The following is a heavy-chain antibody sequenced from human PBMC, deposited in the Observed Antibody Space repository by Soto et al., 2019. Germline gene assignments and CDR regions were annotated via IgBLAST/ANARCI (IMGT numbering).Heavy chain of an antibody. J-gene: IGHJ4*02. CDR3: ARDGSRLYCSSTSCYSFDY. Sequence: GGSLRLSCAASGFTFSDYYMSWIRQAPGKGLEWVSYISSSGSTIYYADSVKGRFTISRDNAKNSLYLQMNSLRAEDTAVYYCARDGSRLYCSSTSCYSFDYWGQGTLVTVSS. CDR2: ISSSGSTI. V-gene: IGHV3-11*01. CDR1: GFTFSDYY. D-gene: IGHD2-2*01.